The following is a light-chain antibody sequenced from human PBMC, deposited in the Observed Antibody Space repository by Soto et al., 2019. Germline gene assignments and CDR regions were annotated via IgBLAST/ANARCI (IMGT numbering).Light chain of an antibody. CDR3: QQYNNWPLT. J-gene: IGKJ1*01. Sequence: EIVMTQSPATLSVSPGEGATLSCRASQSVRSNLAWYLQKPGQAPRLLFYGASTRATGVPARFSGSGSGTDFTLTISSLQSEDFAVYYCQQYNNWPLTFGQGTKVDIK. V-gene: IGKV3-15*01. CDR1: QSVRSN. CDR2: GAS.